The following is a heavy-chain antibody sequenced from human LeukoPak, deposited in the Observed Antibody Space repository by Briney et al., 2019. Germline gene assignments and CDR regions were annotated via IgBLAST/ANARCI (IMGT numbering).Heavy chain of an antibody. D-gene: IGHD6-19*01. J-gene: IGHJ4*02. CDR1: GFTFSSYW. V-gene: IGHV3-13*01. CDR2: IGTAGDT. Sequence: SGGSLRLSCAASGFTFSSYWMHWVRQATGKGLEWVSAIGTAGDTYYPGSVKGRFTISRENAKNPLYLQMNSLRAGDTAVYYCARLAHSSGHFDYWGQGTLVTVSS. CDR3: ARLAHSSGHFDY.